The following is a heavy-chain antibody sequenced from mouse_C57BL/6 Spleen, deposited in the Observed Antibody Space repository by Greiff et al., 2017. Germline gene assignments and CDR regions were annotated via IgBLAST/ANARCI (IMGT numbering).Heavy chain of an antibody. D-gene: IGHD1-1*01. CDR3: AYGSSPYYFDY. Sequence: QVQLQQPGAELVRPGTSVKLSCKASGYTFTSYWMHWVKQRPGQGLEWIGVIDPSDSYTNYNQKLKGKATLTVDTSSSTAYMQLSSLTSEDSAVYYCAYGSSPYYFDYWGQGTTLTVSS. CDR2: IDPSDSYT. J-gene: IGHJ2*01. CDR1: GYTFTSYW. V-gene: IGHV1-59*01.